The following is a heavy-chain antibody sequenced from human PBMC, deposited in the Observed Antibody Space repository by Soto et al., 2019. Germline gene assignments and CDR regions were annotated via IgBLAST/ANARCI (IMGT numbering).Heavy chain of an antibody. CDR3: ARDAYGMDV. CDR2: ISYDGGNK. V-gene: IGHV3-30-3*01. J-gene: IGHJ6*02. CDR1: GFAFSNFA. Sequence: QEQVVESGGGVVQPGRSLRLSCAASGFAFSNFAMHWVRQAAGKGLEWVAAISYDGGNKYFADSVKGRFTISRDNSKNTLYVEMNSLRAEDTAVYFCARDAYGMDVWGQGTTVTVSS.